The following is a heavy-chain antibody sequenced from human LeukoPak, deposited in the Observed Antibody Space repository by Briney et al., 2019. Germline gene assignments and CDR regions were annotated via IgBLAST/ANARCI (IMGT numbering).Heavy chain of an antibody. CDR3: ARDERLGDSDAFDI. J-gene: IGHJ3*02. V-gene: IGHV3-21*01. CDR2: ISSSSSYI. Sequence: GGSLRLSCAASGFTFSSYSMNWVRQAPGKGLEWVSSISSSSSYIYYADSVKGRFTISRDNAKNSLYLQMNSLRAEDTAVYYCARDERLGDSDAFDIWGQGTMVTVSS. D-gene: IGHD2-21*02. CDR1: GFTFSSYS.